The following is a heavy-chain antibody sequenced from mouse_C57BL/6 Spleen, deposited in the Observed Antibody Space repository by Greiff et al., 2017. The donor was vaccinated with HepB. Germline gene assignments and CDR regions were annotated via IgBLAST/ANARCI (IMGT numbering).Heavy chain of an antibody. J-gene: IGHJ2*01. CDR3: ARRGYYGSSYNYFDY. Sequence: EVMLVESGGGLVKPGGSLKLSCAASGFTFSSYAMSWVRQTPEKRLEWVATISDGGSYTYYPDNVKGRFTISRDNAKNNLYLQMSHLKSEDTAMYYCARRGYYGSSYNYFDYWGQGTTLTVSS. CDR1: GFTFSSYA. CDR2: ISDGGSYT. V-gene: IGHV5-4*03. D-gene: IGHD1-1*01.